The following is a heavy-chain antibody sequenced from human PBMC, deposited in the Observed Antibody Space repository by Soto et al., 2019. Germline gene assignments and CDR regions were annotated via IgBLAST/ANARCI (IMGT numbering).Heavy chain of an antibody. CDR3: VKGVGYGSWSHFDH. V-gene: IGHV3-9*01. CDR2: ITWNGGTI. CDR1: GFTFDDYA. J-gene: IGHJ4*02. Sequence: EVQLVESGGGLVQPGRSLRLSCAASGFTFDDYAMHWVRQAPGKGLEWVSGITWNGGTIGYADSVKGRFTISRDNAKNPLYLPMTSLRAEDTASYSWVKGVGYGSWSHFDHWSKGTLVTVSS. D-gene: IGHD3-10*01.